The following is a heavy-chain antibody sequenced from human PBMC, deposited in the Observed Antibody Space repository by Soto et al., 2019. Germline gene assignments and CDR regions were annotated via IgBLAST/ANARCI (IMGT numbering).Heavy chain of an antibody. CDR3: ARGGYGDY. Sequence: QVHLVQSGAEVKKPGASVKVSCQGSGYAFTTYGITWVRQAPGQGLEWMGWISAHNGNTNYAQKLQGRVTVTRDTSTSTAYMELRCLRYDDPAVYYCARGGYGDYWGQGALVTVSS. V-gene: IGHV1-18*01. CDR2: ISAHNGNT. D-gene: IGHD1-1*01. CDR1: GYAFTTYG. J-gene: IGHJ4*02.